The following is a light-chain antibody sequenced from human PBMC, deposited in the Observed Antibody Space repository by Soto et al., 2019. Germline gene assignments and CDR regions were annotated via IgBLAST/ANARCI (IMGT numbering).Light chain of an antibody. Sequence: EIVSTQSPGTLSLSPGERATLSCRASQSVSSSYLAWYQQKPGRAPRLLIYGASSRATGIPDRFSGSGSGTDFTLTISRLEPEDFAVYYCQKYGSAWTFGQGTKVEI. CDR2: GAS. J-gene: IGKJ1*01. CDR3: QKYGSAWT. V-gene: IGKV3-20*01. CDR1: QSVSSSY.